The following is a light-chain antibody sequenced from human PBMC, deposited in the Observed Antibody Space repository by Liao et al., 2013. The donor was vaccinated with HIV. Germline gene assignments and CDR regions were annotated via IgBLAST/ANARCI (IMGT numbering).Light chain of an antibody. V-gene: IGLV3-25*03. J-gene: IGLJ3*02. CDR3: QSADSSGTCPV. CDR1: GLTNQY. CDR2: KDS. Sequence: SYELTQPPSVSVSPGQTARITCSGDGLTNQYGYWYQQKPGQAPVLVMYKDSERPSGIPERFSGSSSGTTVTLTISGVQAEDEADYYCQSADSSGTCPVFGGGTKLTVL.